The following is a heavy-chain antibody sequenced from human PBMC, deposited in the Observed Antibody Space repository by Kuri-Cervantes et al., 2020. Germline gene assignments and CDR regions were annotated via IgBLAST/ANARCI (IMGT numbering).Heavy chain of an antibody. CDR2: IYYSGST. Sequence: SETLSLTCTVSGGSISSSTYYWGWIRQPPGKGLEWIGTIYYSGSTHYNPSLETRVTISVDMSKNQFSLQLSSVTAADTAVYYCARIWRDGYNLCVDYWGQGTLVTVSS. D-gene: IGHD5-24*01. V-gene: IGHV4-39*07. CDR3: ARIWRDGYNLCVDY. J-gene: IGHJ4*02. CDR1: GGSISSSTYY.